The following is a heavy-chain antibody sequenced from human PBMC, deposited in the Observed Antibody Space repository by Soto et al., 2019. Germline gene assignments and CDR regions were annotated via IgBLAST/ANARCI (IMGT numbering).Heavy chain of an antibody. Sequence: QLQLQESGSGLVKPSQTLSLTCAVSGGSISSGGYSWSWIRQPPGKGLEWFGYIYHSGSTYYNPYLKSRATISVDRPKNQFSLKLSSVTAADTAVYYCARAAYCSGGSCSWGWFDPWGQGTLVTVSS. V-gene: IGHV4-30-2*01. CDR2: IYHSGST. CDR3: ARAAYCSGGSCSWGWFDP. J-gene: IGHJ5*02. CDR1: GGSISSGGYS. D-gene: IGHD2-15*01.